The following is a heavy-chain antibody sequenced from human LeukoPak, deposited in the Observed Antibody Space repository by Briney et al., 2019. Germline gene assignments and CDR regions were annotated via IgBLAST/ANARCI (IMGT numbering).Heavy chain of an antibody. Sequence: PGGSLRLSCAASGFTFSNAWMSWVRQAPGKGLEWVSLISWDGGSTYYADSVKGRFTISRDNSKNSLYLQMNSLRAEDTALYYCAKDNGRIVGATFYFDYWGQGTLVTVSS. CDR2: ISWDGGST. V-gene: IGHV3-43D*03. J-gene: IGHJ4*02. CDR3: AKDNGRIVGATFYFDY. CDR1: GFTFSNAW. D-gene: IGHD1-26*01.